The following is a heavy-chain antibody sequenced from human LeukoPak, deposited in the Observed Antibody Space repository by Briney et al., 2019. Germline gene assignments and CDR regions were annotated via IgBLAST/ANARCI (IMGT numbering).Heavy chain of an antibody. D-gene: IGHD3-16*01. CDR2: ISGSGSTI. CDR1: GFTFSSYA. Sequence: GGSLRLSCAASGFTFSSYAMSWVRQAPGKGLEWVPAISGSGSTIYYADSVKGRFTISRDSAKNSLYLQMNSLRAEDTAVYYCASNMGKCWGQGTLVTVSS. CDR3: ASNMGKC. J-gene: IGHJ4*02. V-gene: IGHV3-23*01.